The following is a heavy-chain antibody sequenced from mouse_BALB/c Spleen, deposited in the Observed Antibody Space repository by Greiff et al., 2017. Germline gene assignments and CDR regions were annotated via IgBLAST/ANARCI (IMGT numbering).Heavy chain of an antibody. CDR2: IWTGGGT. J-gene: IGHJ2*01. CDR1: GFSLTSYD. V-gene: IGHV2-9-2*01. CDR3: VRDFSLDY. Sequence: VKLVESGPGLVAPSQSLSITCTVSGFSLTSYDISWIRQPPGKGLEWLGVIWTGGGTNYNSAFMSRLSISKDNSKSQVFLKMNSLQTDDTAIYYCVRDFSLDYWGQGTTLTVSS.